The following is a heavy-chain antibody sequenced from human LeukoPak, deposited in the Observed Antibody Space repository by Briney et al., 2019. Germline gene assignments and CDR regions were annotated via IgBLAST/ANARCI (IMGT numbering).Heavy chain of an antibody. V-gene: IGHV4-59*01. CDR3: ARDGRGDCSSTSCPPDY. CDR1: GGSISSYY. D-gene: IGHD2-2*01. J-gene: IGHJ4*02. CDR2: IYYSGST. Sequence: KPPETLSLTCTVSGGSISSYYWSWIRQPPGKGLEWIGYIYYSGSTNYNPSLKSRVTISVDTSKNQFSLKLSSVTAADTAVYYCARDGRGDCSSTSCPPDYWGQGTLVTVSS.